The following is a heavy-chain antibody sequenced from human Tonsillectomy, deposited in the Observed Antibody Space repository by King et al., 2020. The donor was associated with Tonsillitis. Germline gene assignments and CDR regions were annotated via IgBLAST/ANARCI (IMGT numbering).Heavy chain of an antibody. D-gene: IGHD3-22*01. CDR3: VKLTYDSSAYPF. Sequence: VQLVESGAGLVQPGGSLRLACSASGFTFSYYTMHWVRQAPGKGLEYVSAISSNGGSTYYADSVKGRFTISRDDSKNTLYVQMSSLRAEDTAVYYCVKLTYDSSAYPFWGQGTLVTVSS. CDR2: ISSNGGST. CDR1: GFTFSYYT. J-gene: IGHJ4*02. V-gene: IGHV3-64*05.